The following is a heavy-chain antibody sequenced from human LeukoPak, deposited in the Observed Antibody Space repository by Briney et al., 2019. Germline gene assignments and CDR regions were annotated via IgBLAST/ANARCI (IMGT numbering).Heavy chain of an antibody. Sequence: GGSLRLSCAASGFTFSSYAMSWVRQAPGKGLEWVSAISGSGGSTYYADSVKGRFTISRDNSKNTLYLQMNSLRAEDTAVYYCAKGEYDSSGYYYHPYGMDVWGQGTTVTVSS. V-gene: IGHV3-23*01. D-gene: IGHD3-22*01. CDR2: ISGSGGST. CDR3: AKGEYDSSGYYYHPYGMDV. J-gene: IGHJ6*02. CDR1: GFTFSSYA.